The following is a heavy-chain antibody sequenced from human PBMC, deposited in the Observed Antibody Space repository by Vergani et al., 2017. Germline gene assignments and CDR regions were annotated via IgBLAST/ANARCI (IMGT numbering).Heavy chain of an antibody. D-gene: IGHD1-26*01. V-gene: IGHV1-2*02. CDR2: INPNEDAT. J-gene: IGHJ4*02. CDR3: ARDHQGPTTLDY. Sequence: QVQLVQSGAELKKPGASVRVSCKASGFIFTDYYIHWMRQAPGQGLEWIGWINPNEDATHYAQNFRGRVTLTRDTSSTTAYMDLASLTSDDTTIYYCARDHQGPTTLDYWGQGSLVTVSS. CDR1: GFIFTDYY.